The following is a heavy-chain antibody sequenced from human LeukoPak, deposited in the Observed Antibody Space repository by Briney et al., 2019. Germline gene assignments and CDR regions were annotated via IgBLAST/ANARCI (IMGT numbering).Heavy chain of an antibody. V-gene: IGHV4-39*07. J-gene: IGHJ4*02. CDR3: ARDYGSGSYLGGFDY. CDR1: GGSISSSGYY. D-gene: IGHD3-10*01. CDR2: IFYSGST. Sequence: SETLSLTCTVSGGSISSSGYYWGWIRQPPGKGLVWLGSIFYSGSTYYNPYLKSRVTISVDTSRNQFSLKLSSVTAADTAVYYCARDYGSGSYLGGFDYWGQGTLVTVSS.